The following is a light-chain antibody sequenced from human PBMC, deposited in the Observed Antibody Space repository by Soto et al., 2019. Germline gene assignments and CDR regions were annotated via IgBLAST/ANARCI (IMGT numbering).Light chain of an antibody. CDR2: EVS. Sequence: QSALTQPRSVSGSPGQSVTISCTGTSNDVGGYNYVSWYQQHPGKAPKLMIFEVSQRPSGVPDRFSGSKSGNTASLTVSGLQAEDEADYYCSSYAGSNNLVFGGGTKLTVL. CDR3: SSYAGSNNLV. CDR1: SNDVGGYNY. J-gene: IGLJ2*01. V-gene: IGLV2-8*01.